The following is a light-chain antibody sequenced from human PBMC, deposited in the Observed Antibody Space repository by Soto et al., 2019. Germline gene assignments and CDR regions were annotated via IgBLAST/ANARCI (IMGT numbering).Light chain of an antibody. V-gene: IGKV3-15*01. CDR3: QQYNNWPRT. J-gene: IGKJ1*01. Sequence: EIGMMQSPAAPCVSPGERATLSCRAGQSVSSNLAWYQQKPGQAPRLLIYGASTRATGIPARFSGSGSGTEFTLTISSLQSEDFAVYYCQQYNNWPRTFGQGTKVDIK. CDR2: GAS. CDR1: QSVSSN.